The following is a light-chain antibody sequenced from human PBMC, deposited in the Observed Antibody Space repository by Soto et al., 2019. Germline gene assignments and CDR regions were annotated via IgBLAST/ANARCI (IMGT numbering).Light chain of an antibody. V-gene: IGKV1-33*01. CDR3: HQSHNLPLP. CDR2: DAS. Sequence: DIQMTQSPSSLSASVGDRVTITCQATHDIYNYLNWYQQKPGKAPELLIYDASNLEKGVPSRFSERGSGTDFTLAISSLQPEDIATYYFHQSHNLPLPFGGGTKVQFK. J-gene: IGKJ4*01. CDR1: HDIYNY.